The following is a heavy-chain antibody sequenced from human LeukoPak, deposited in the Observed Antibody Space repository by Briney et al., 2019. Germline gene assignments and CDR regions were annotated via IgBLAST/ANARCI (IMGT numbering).Heavy chain of an antibody. CDR2: ISGSGDST. CDR1: GFSFGDSV. Sequence: GRSLRLSCTASGFSFGDSVMSWVRQAPGKGLEWVSVISGSGDSTYYADSVKGRFTISRDTSKNTLYLQMNSLRAEDTAVYYCAKGRVAVAGSPDYWGQGTLVTVSS. V-gene: IGHV3-23*01. CDR3: AKGRVAVAGSPDY. D-gene: IGHD6-19*01. J-gene: IGHJ4*02.